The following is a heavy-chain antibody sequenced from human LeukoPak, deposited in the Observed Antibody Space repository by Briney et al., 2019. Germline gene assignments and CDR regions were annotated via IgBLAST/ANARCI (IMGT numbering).Heavy chain of an antibody. CDR3: ARRLRGYTNRVGSFDY. CDR1: GYSISSGYY. D-gene: IGHD5-24*01. CDR2: INHSGST. V-gene: IGHV4-38-2*02. Sequence: PSETLSLTCTVSGYSISSGYYWSWIRQPPGKGLEWIGEINHSGSTNYSPSLKSRVTISVDTSKNQFSLKLSSVTAADTAVYYCARRLRGYTNRVGSFDYWGQGTLVTVSS. J-gene: IGHJ4*02.